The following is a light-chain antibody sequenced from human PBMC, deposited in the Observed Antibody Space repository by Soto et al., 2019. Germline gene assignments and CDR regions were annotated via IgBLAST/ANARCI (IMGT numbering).Light chain of an antibody. CDR2: GAS. J-gene: IGKJ1*01. Sequence: EIVLTQSPGTLSLSPGERATLSCRASQSVSSSYLAWYQQKPGQAPRLLIYGASSRATCIPDRFSGSGSGTDVTLTISRLEPEDFAVYYCQQYGSSPRTFGQGTTVEIK. V-gene: IGKV3-20*01. CDR1: QSVSSSY. CDR3: QQYGSSPRT.